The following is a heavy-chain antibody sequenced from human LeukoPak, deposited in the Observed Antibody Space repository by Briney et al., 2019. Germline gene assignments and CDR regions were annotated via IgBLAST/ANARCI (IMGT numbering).Heavy chain of an antibody. CDR3: ARGWDYFDY. Sequence: PSETLSLTCTVSGGSISSYYWSWIRQPPGKGLEWIGYIYYSGSTNYNPSPKSRVTISGDTSKNQISLKLSSVTAADTAVYYCARGWDYFDYWGQGTLVTVSS. CDR2: IYYSGST. J-gene: IGHJ4*02. V-gene: IGHV4-59*01. CDR1: GGSISSYY. D-gene: IGHD1-26*01.